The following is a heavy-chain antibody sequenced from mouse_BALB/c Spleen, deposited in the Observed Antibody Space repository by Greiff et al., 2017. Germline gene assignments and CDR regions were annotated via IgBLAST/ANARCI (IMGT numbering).Heavy chain of an antibody. D-gene: IGHD2-14*01. V-gene: IGHV1S56*01. CDR1: GYTFTSYY. J-gene: IGHJ4*01. CDR2: IYPGNVNT. CDR3: AREGGYDNAMDY. Sequence: QVQLQQSGPELVKPGASVRISCKASGYTFTSYYIHWVKQRPGQGLEWIGWIYPGNVNTKYNEKFKGKATLTADKSSSTAYMQLSSLTSEDSAVYFCAREGGYDNAMDYWGQGTSVTVSS.